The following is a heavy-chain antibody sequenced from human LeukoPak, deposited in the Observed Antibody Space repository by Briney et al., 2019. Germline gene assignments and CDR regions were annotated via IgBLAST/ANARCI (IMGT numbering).Heavy chain of an antibody. Sequence: GGSLRLSCAASGFTVSANYMNWVRQAPGKGLEWVSVIFGGDTYYADSVKGRFTISRDNAKNSLFLQMNSVRPEDTAVYYCARDSGRVNYWGQGTLVTVSS. CDR1: GFTVSANY. CDR3: ARDSGRVNY. CDR2: IFGGDT. V-gene: IGHV3-66*01. D-gene: IGHD6-19*01. J-gene: IGHJ4*02.